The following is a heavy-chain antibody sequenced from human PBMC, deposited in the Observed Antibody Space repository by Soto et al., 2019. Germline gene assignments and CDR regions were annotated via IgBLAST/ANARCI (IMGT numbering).Heavy chain of an antibody. CDR1: GGSISSSSYY. V-gene: IGHV4-39*01. J-gene: IGHJ5*02. D-gene: IGHD2-2*01. CDR2: IYYSGST. Sequence: ETLSLTCTVSGGSISSSSYYWGWIRQPPGKGLEWIGSIYYSGSTYYNPSLKSRVTISVDTSKNQFSLKLSSVTAADTAVYYCARGPAAPLGWFDPWGQGNLVTVSS. CDR3: ARGPAAPLGWFDP.